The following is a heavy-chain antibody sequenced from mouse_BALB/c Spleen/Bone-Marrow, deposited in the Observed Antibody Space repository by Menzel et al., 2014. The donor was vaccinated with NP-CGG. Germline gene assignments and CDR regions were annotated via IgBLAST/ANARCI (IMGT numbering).Heavy chain of an antibody. J-gene: IGHJ4*01. Sequence: EVKLVESGGGLVQPGGSLNLSCAASGFDFSRYWMSWARQAPGKGQEWIGEINPGSSTINYTPSLKDKFIISRDNAKNTLYLQMSKVRSEDTVLYYCARLAVWGAMDYWGQGTSVTVSS. CDR2: INPGSSTI. CDR3: ARLAVWGAMDY. V-gene: IGHV4-2*02. D-gene: IGHD2-10*02. CDR1: GFDFSRYW.